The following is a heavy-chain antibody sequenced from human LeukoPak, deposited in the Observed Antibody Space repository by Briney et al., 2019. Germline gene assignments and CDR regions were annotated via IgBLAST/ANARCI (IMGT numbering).Heavy chain of an antibody. Sequence: GASLRLSCAASGFTFSSYAMSWVRQAPGKGPEWVSAISGSGGSTYYADSVKGRFTISRDNSKNTLYLQMNSLRAEDTAVYYCANGDSSGYYYFNWFDPWGQGTLVTVSS. J-gene: IGHJ5*02. CDR2: ISGSGGST. D-gene: IGHD3-22*01. CDR1: GFTFSSYA. CDR3: ANGDSSGYYYFNWFDP. V-gene: IGHV3-23*01.